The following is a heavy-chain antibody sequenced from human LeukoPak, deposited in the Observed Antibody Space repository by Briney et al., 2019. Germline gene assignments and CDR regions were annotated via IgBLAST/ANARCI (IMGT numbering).Heavy chain of an antibody. CDR2: ISSSSSYI. V-gene: IGHV3-21*01. Sequence: GGSLRLSCAASGFTFSSYSMNWVRKAPGKGLEWVSSISSSSSYIYYADSVKGRFTISRDNSKNTLYLQMNSLRAEDTAVYYCARVAAADGKSYYYYYMDVWGKGNTVTVSS. J-gene: IGHJ6*03. D-gene: IGHD6-13*01. CDR1: GFTFSSYS. CDR3: ARVAAADGKSYYYYYMDV.